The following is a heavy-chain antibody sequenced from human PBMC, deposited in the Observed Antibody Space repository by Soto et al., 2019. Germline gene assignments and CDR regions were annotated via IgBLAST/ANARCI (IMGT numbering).Heavy chain of an antibody. D-gene: IGHD1-1*01. CDR1: GFTVSNNY. V-gene: IGHV3-66*01. Sequence: GGPLRLSCAASGFTVSNNYMSWVRQALGKCLYWVSVIYRGGSTYYADSVKGRFTISRDNSKNTLYLQMSSLRVEDSALYYCARKDITTTGSNWFDPWGQGTVVTVS. CDR2: IYRGGST. CDR3: ARKDITTTGSNWFDP. J-gene: IGHJ5*02.